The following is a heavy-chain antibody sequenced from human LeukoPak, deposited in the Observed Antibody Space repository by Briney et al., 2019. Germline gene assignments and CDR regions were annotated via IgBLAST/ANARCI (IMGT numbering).Heavy chain of an antibody. V-gene: IGHV4-39*01. CDR3: ARHRPIVDGYYYMEV. CDR2: IYYSGST. D-gene: IGHD3-16*02. J-gene: IGHJ6*03. Sequence: SETLSLTCTVSGGSISSSSYYWGWIRQPPGKGLEWIGRIYYSGSTYYNPSLKSRDTISVDTSKNQFSLKRSSVTAADMAVFYCARHRPIVDGYYYMEVWGKGTMVTVSS. CDR1: GGSISSSSYY.